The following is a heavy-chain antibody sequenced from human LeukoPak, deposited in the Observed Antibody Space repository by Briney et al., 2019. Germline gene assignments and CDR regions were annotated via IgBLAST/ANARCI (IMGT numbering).Heavy chain of an antibody. CDR1: GGPISSGSYY. CDR2: IYYSGST. Sequence: SQTLSLTSTVSGGPISSGSYYWSWIRQHPGKGLEWIGYIYYSGSTYYNPSLKSRVTISVDTSKNQFSLKLSSVTAADTAVYYCARVDILTGYCFDYWGQGTLVTVSS. CDR3: ARVDILTGYCFDY. V-gene: IGHV4-31*03. J-gene: IGHJ4*02. D-gene: IGHD3-9*01.